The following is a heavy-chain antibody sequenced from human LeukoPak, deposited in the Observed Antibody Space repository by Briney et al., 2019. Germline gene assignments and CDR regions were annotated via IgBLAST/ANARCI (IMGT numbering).Heavy chain of an antibody. V-gene: IGHV4-59*01. CDR3: ARDMWKGGQAAFDY. Sequence: PSETLSLTCTVSGGSISTYYWSWIRQPPGKGLEWIGYIYYSGSTNYNPSLKSRVTISVDTSKNQFSLKLSSVAAADTAVYYCARDMWKGGQAAFDYWGQGTLVTVSS. D-gene: IGHD1-1*01. J-gene: IGHJ4*02. CDR2: IYYSGST. CDR1: GGSISTYY.